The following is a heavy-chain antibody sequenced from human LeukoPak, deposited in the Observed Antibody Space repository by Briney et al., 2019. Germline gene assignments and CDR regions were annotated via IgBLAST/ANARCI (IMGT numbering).Heavy chain of an antibody. J-gene: IGHJ4*02. CDR1: GFTFSNNG. V-gene: IGHV3-21*01. Sequence: PGGSLRLSCAASGFTFSNNGMAWVRQAPGNGLEWVSSIHPSGVNTHYADSVKGRFTISRDNAKNSLYLQMNSLRAEDTAVYYCARVALIVGGAFDYWGQGTLVTVSS. CDR2: IHPSGVNT. D-gene: IGHD1-26*01. CDR3: ARVALIVGGAFDY.